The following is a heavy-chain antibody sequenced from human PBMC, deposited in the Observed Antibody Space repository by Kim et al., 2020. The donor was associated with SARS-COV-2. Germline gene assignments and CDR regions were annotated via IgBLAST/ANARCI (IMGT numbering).Heavy chain of an antibody. D-gene: IGHD2-2*01. Sequence: SETLSLTCTVSGGSISSYYWSWVRQPPGKGLEWIGYIYYSGSTNYNPSLKSRVTISVDTSKNQFSLQLSSVTAADTAVYYCARDSGYCNGIICYANWYLDLWGRGTLVTVSS. V-gene: IGHV4-59*01. CDR1: GGSISSYY. CDR3: ARDSGYCNGIICYANWYLDL. J-gene: IGHJ2*01. CDR2: IYYSGST.